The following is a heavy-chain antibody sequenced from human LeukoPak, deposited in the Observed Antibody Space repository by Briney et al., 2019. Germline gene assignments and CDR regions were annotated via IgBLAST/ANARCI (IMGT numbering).Heavy chain of an antibody. CDR3: ARDRPSYYDGSIDAFDI. D-gene: IGHD3-22*01. V-gene: IGHV4-30-4*01. J-gene: IGHJ3*02. CDR1: GGSISSGDYY. Sequence: SETLSLTCTVSGGSISSGDYYWSWIRQPPGKGLEWIGYIYYSGSTYYNPSLKSRVTISVDTSKNQFSLKLSSVTAADTAVYYCARDRPSYYDGSIDAFDIWGQGTMVTVSS. CDR2: IYYSGST.